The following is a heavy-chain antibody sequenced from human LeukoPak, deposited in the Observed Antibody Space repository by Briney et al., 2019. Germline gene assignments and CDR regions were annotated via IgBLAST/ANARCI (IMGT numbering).Heavy chain of an antibody. V-gene: IGHV3-11*04. J-gene: IGHJ4*02. D-gene: IGHD4-23*01. CDR1: GFTVNDY. CDR2: ISSSGSTI. CDR3: ARDYGGSSPFDY. Sequence: GGSLRLSCEASGFTVNDYMSWIRQAPGKGLEWVSYISSSGSTIYFADSVKGRFTISRDNAKNSLFLQMNSLRAEDTAVYYCARDYGGSSPFDYWGQGTLVTVSS.